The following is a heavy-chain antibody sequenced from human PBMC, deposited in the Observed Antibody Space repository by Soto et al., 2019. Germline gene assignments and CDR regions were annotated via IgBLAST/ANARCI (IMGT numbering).Heavy chain of an antibody. J-gene: IGHJ4*02. CDR1: GYTFTSYA. V-gene: IGHV1-3*01. CDR2: IDPGDGNT. Sequence: GASVKVSCKASGYTFTSYAMHWVRQAPGQRLEWMGWIDPGDGNTNYSQKFQGRVTMTEDTSTDTAYMELSSLRSEDTAVYYCATDVGRVVARNYWGQGTLVTVSS. D-gene: IGHD3-22*01. CDR3: ATDVGRVVARNY.